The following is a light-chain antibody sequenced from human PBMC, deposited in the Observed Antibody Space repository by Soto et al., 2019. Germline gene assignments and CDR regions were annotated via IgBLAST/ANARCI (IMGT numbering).Light chain of an antibody. CDR2: AAS. J-gene: IGKJ3*01. V-gene: IGKV1-9*01. CDR3: QQLNSYPLT. CDR1: QDISSY. Sequence: DIQLTQSPSFLSASVGDRVTITCRASQDISSYLAWYQQKPGKAPQLLIYAASTLQSGVPSRFSGSRSGTEFTLTISSLQPEDFATYYCQQLNSYPLTFGPGTKVDIK.